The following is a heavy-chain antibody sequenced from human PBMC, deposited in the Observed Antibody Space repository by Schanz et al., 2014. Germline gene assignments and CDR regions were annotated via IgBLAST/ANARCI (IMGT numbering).Heavy chain of an antibody. D-gene: IGHD3-10*01. CDR3: VSSGSYSSYAF. V-gene: IGHV3-48*01. CDR2: IRSSSTPI. Sequence: EVQLAESGGGLVQPGGSLRLSCAASGFTFSGFWMTWVRQAPGKGPEWVSYIRSSSTPIYYADSVKGRFTISRDNAKNALYLQMNSLRAEDTAVYRCVSSGSYSSYAFWGQGTLVTVSS. J-gene: IGHJ4*02. CDR1: GFTFSGFW.